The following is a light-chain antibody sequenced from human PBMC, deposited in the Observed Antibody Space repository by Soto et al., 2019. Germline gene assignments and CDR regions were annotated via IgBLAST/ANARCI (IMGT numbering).Light chain of an antibody. Sequence: DIQMTQSPSTLSASVGDRVTITCRASQNINTWLAWYQQKPGKAPKLLIYAASSLQSGVPSRFSGSGSGTQFTLPISSLQPDDFAIYYCQQYNTYSYTFGQGTKLEIK. CDR1: QNINTW. J-gene: IGKJ2*01. V-gene: IGKV1-5*01. CDR3: QQYNTYSYT. CDR2: AAS.